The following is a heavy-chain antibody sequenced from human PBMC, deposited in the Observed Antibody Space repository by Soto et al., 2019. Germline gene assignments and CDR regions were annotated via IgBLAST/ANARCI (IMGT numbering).Heavy chain of an antibody. CDR3: AKGRSSMIVVVMDY. V-gene: IGHV3-9*01. CDR1: GFNFDDSA. D-gene: IGHD3-22*01. CDR2: ITWNSGHI. J-gene: IGHJ4*02. Sequence: GGSLRLSCVAFGFNFDDSAMNWVRQVPGKGLEWVSGITWNSGHILYADSVKGRFTISRDNAKKSLYLELNSLRPEDTALYYCAKGRSSMIVVVMDYWGQGTPVTVSS.